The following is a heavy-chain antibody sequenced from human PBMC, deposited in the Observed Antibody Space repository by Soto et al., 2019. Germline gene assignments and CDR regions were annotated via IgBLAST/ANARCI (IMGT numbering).Heavy chain of an antibody. CDR2: ISYDGSNK. Sequence: GGSLRLSCAASGFTFSSYAMHWVRQAPGKGLEWVAVISYDGSNKYYADSVKGRFTISRDNSKNTLYLQMNSLRAEDTAVYYCARVGDFWSGYPDYWGQGTLVTVSS. J-gene: IGHJ4*02. D-gene: IGHD3-3*01. V-gene: IGHV3-30*04. CDR3: ARVGDFWSGYPDY. CDR1: GFTFSSYA.